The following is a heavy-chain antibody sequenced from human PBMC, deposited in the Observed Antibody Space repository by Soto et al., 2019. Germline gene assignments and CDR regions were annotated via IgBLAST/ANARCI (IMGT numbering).Heavy chain of an antibody. J-gene: IGHJ6*02. CDR1: GYKFTSYW. V-gene: IGHV5-51*01. D-gene: IGHD3-16*01. CDR3: ARVGGLGYYYYGMDV. Sequence: GASLKISYKGSGYKFTSYWIGWVRQMPGKGLEWMGIIYPGDSDTRYSPSFQGQVTISADKSISTAYLQWSSLKASDTAMYYCARVGGLGYYYYGMDVWGQGTTVTVSS. CDR2: IYPGDSDT.